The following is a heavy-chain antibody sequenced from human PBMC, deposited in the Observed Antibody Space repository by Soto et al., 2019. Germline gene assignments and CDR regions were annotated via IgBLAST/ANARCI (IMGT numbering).Heavy chain of an antibody. J-gene: IGHJ4*02. CDR2: ITSGDTT. D-gene: IGHD5-12*01. Sequence: AGGSLRLSCTASGFIFSNYAMNWVRQSPGKGLEWVSVITSGDTTYYADSVRGRFTISRDISKSTLYLQMNSLRAEDTAVYFCAKAGKNAYDSYFDYWGQGTPVTVSS. CDR3: AKAGKNAYDSYFDY. V-gene: IGHV3-23*01. CDR1: GFIFSNYA.